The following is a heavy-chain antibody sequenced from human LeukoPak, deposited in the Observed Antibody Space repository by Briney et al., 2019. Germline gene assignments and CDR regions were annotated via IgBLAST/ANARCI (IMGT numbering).Heavy chain of an antibody. D-gene: IGHD1-26*01. CDR2: ISIYNGHT. J-gene: IGHJ4*02. V-gene: IGHV1-18*01. CDR3: ARDRGGSYTRGTFDY. Sequence: GASVKVSCKASGYTFTNYGISWVRQAPGQGLEWMGWISIYNGHTNYAQKLQGRVTMTTDTSTSTAYMDLRSLKSDDTAVYYCARDRGGSYTRGTFDYWGQGTLVTVSS. CDR1: GYTFTNYG.